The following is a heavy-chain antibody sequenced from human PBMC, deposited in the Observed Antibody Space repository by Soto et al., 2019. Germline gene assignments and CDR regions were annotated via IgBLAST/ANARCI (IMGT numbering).Heavy chain of an antibody. CDR2: ISGSGGST. CDR3: AKPPTERRGSNDFYYFDY. V-gene: IGHV3-23*01. J-gene: IGHJ4*02. CDR1: GFTFSSYA. D-gene: IGHD1-1*01. Sequence: EVQLLESGGGLVQPGGSLRLSCAASGFTFSSYAMSWVRQAPGKGLEWVSAISGSGGSTYYADSVKGRFTISRDNSKNTLYLQMNSLRAEDTAVYYCAKPPTERRGSNDFYYFDYWGQGTLVTVSS.